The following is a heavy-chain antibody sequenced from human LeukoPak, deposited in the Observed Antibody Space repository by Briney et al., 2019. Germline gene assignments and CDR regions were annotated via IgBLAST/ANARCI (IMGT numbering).Heavy chain of an antibody. D-gene: IGHD5-18*01. J-gene: IGHJ4*02. CDR2: IIPIFGTA. V-gene: IGHV1-69*05. CDR3: ARDLSLRRVGYSYGYHPPFGY. CDR1: GGTFSSYA. Sequence: ASVKVSCKASGGTFSSYAISWVRQAPGQGLEWMGGIIPIFGTANYAQKLQGRVTMTTDTSTSTAYMELRSLRSDDTAVYYCARDLSLRRVGYSYGYHPPFGYWGQGTLVTVSS.